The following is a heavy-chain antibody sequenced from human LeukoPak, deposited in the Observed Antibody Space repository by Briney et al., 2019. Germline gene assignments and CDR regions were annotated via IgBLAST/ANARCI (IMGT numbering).Heavy chain of an antibody. Sequence: GASVKVSCKASGYTFNSYGITWVRQAPGQGLEWMGWINTYNSNTNCAQKLQGRVTMTRDPFTSTVYMELRSLRSGDAAVYYCARGWENDYWGQGSLVTVSS. J-gene: IGHJ4*02. CDR3: ARGWENDY. D-gene: IGHD1-26*01. CDR2: INTYNSNT. CDR1: GYTFNSYG. V-gene: IGHV1-18*01.